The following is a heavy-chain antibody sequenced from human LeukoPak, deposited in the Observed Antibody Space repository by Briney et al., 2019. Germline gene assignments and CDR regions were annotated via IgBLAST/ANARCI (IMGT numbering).Heavy chain of an antibody. CDR2: IIPIFGTA. D-gene: IGHD3-22*01. V-gene: IGHV1-69*13. Sequence: ASVTVSCKASGGTFSSYAISWVRQAPGQGLEWMGGIIPIFGTANYAQKFQGRVTITADESTSTAYMELSSLRSEDTAVYYCARDQDSSGYYRGDYDYWGQGTLVTVSS. CDR3: ARDQDSSGYYRGDYDY. J-gene: IGHJ4*02. CDR1: GGTFSSYA.